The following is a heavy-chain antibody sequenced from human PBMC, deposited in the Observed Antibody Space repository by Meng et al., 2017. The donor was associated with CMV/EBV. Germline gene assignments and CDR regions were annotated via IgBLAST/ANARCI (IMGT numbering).Heavy chain of an antibody. Sequence: GESLKISCAASGFTFSSYAMHWVRQAPGKGLEWVAVISYDGSNKYYADSVKGRFTISRDNSKNTLYLQMNRLRAEDTAVYYCARDTSWGNWYFDLWGRGTLVTVSS. J-gene: IGHJ2*01. CDR2: ISYDGSNK. D-gene: IGHD3-16*01. V-gene: IGHV3-30*04. CDR1: GFTFSSYA. CDR3: ARDTSWGNWYFDL.